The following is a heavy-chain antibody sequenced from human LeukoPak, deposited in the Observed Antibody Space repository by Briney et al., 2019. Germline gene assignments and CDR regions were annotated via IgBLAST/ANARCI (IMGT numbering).Heavy chain of an antibody. CDR1: GYTFINND. D-gene: IGHD5-12*01. CDR3: ARINGRGKGWLRPLDS. Sequence: GASVKVSCKASGYTFINNDINWVRQAPGHGLEWMAWMSPSSGNTGYAQKFKGRVTLTRNASINTAYIEVSSLRSEDTAVYYCARINGRGKGWLRPLDSWGQGTLITVPA. V-gene: IGHV1-8*01. CDR2: MSPSSGNT. J-gene: IGHJ4*02.